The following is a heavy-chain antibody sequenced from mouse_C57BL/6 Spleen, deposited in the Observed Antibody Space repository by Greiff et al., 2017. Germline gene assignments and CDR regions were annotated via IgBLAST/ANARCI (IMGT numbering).Heavy chain of an antibody. V-gene: IGHV1-55*01. CDR3: ARQDSSEGYYVDN. CDR2: IYPGSGST. CDR1: GYTFTSYW. Sequence: VQLQQSGAELVKPGASVKMSCKASGYTFTSYWITWVKQRPGQGLEWIGDIYPGSGSTNYNEKFKSKATLTVDTSSSTAYMQLSSLTSEDSAVYYCARQDSSEGYYVDNCGQVTTLTVSS. J-gene: IGHJ2*01. D-gene: IGHD3-2*02.